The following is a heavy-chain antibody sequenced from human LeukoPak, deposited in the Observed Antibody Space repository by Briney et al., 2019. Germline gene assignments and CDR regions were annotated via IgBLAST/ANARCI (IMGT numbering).Heavy chain of an antibody. J-gene: IGHJ5*02. CDR2: ISAYNGNT. CDR1: GYTFTSYG. V-gene: IGHV1-18*01. CDR3: ARRATYYYGSSNWFDA. Sequence: GASVKVSCKASGYTFTSYGISWVRQAPGQGLEWMGWISAYNGNTNYAQKLQGRVTMTTDTSTSTAYMELRSLRSDDTAVYYCARRATYYYGSSNWFDAWGQGTLVTVSS. D-gene: IGHD3-10*01.